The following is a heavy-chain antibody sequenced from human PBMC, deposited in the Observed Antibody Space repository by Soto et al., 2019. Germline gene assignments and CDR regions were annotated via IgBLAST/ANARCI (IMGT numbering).Heavy chain of an antibody. CDR3: ARALDYYGSGSYYNFYYYYGMDV. V-gene: IGHV1-69*13. J-gene: IGHJ6*02. CDR1: GGTFSSYA. D-gene: IGHD3-10*01. CDR2: IIPIFGTA. Sequence: ASVKVSCKASGGTFSSYAISWVRQAPGQGLEWMGGIIPIFGTANYAQKSQGRVTITADESTSTAYMELSSLRSGDTAVYYCARALDYYGSGSYYNFYYYYGMDVWGQGTTVTVSS.